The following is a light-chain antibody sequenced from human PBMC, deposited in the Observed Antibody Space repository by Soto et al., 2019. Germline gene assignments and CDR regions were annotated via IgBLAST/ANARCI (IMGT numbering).Light chain of an antibody. CDR2: GAS. V-gene: IGKV3-20*01. J-gene: IGKJ2*01. Sequence: EIVLTQSPGTLSLSPGERATLSCRASQSVSSSYLAWYQQKPGQAPRLLIYGASSRATGIPDRFSGSGSGTDFTLTISRLEPEDFAVYYWQQYGSSYPYTFGEGTELEIK. CDR1: QSVSSSY. CDR3: QQYGSSYPYT.